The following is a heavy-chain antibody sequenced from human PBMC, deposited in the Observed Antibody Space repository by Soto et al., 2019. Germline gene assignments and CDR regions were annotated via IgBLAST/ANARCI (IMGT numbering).Heavy chain of an antibody. CDR3: ARGGAVTTYSRPYYYYMDV. V-gene: IGHV1-8*01. D-gene: IGHD4-4*01. CDR2: MNPNSGNT. Sequence: GASLKISCKASGYTFTSYDINWVRQATGQGLEWMGWMNPNSGNTGYAQKFQGRVTMTRNTSITTAYMELSSLRSEDTAVYYCARGGAVTTYSRPYYYYMDVWGKGTTVTVSS. J-gene: IGHJ6*03. CDR1: GYTFTSYD.